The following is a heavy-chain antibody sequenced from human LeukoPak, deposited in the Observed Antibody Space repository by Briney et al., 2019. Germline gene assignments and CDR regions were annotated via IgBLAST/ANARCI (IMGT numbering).Heavy chain of an antibody. D-gene: IGHD2/OR15-2a*01. V-gene: IGHV3-23*01. Sequence: GGTLRLSCAASGFTFSSYAMSWVRQAPGKGLEWVSVISGSGDNTYYADSVKGRLTISRDNSKNTLYLQMNSLRGEDTAVYFCAVLQSHRPLDYWGQGTLVTVSS. J-gene: IGHJ4*02. CDR1: GFTFSSYA. CDR2: ISGSGDNT. CDR3: AVLQSHRPLDY.